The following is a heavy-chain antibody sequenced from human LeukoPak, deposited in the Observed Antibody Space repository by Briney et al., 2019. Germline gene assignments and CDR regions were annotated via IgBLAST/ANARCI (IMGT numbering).Heavy chain of an antibody. J-gene: IGHJ4*02. CDR3: AKEDGRGGYFDY. CDR1: GFTFSSFT. D-gene: IGHD1-26*01. CDR2: ISGSGSGT. Sequence: QPGGSLRLSCAASGFTFSSFTMSWVRQAPGKGLEWVSAISGSGSGTYYADSVKGRFTLSRDNSKNTLFLQMNSLRAEDTAVYYCAKEDGRGGYFDYWGQGTLVTVSS. V-gene: IGHV3-23*01.